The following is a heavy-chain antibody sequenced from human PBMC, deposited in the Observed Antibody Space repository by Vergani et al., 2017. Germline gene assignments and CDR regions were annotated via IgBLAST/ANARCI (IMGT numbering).Heavy chain of an antibody. D-gene: IGHD6-19*01. Sequence: QITLKESGPTLVKPTQTLTLTCTFSGFPPSTSGVGVGWIRQPPGKALEWLALIYWDDDKRYSPSLKSRLTITKDTSKNQVVLTMTNMDPVDTATYYCAHSRGGIAVAGNFDYWGQGTLVTVSS. CDR3: AHSRGGIAVAGNFDY. CDR2: IYWDDDK. CDR1: GFPPSTSGVG. V-gene: IGHV2-5*02. J-gene: IGHJ4*02.